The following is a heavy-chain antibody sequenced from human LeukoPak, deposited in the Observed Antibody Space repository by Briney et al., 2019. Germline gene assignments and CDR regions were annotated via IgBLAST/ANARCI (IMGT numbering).Heavy chain of an antibody. V-gene: IGHV1-2*02. J-gene: IGHJ5*02. CDR2: INPNSGGT. Sequence: ASVKVSCKASGYTFTGYYMHWVRQAPGQGLEWMGWINPNSGGTNYAQKFQGRVTMTRDTSISTAYMELSRLRSDDTAVYYCARDSRPGIAARYNWFDPWGQGTLVTVSS. CDR3: ARDSRPGIAARYNWFDP. D-gene: IGHD6-13*01. CDR1: GYTFTGYY.